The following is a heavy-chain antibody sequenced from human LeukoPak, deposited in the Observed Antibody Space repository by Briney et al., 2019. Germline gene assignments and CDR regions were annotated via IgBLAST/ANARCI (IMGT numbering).Heavy chain of an antibody. CDR2: IWSAGTDK. D-gene: IGHD3-10*01. V-gene: IGHV3-33*01. Sequence: GGSLRLSCAPSGFTFSTYGMHWVRQAPGKGREWVTVIWSAGTDKYYADSVKGQFTISRDNSSNTLYLQMDSLRVEDTAVYYCARRNPGTHSFDYCGQGTLVTVSS. CDR1: GFTFSTYG. J-gene: IGHJ4*02. CDR3: ARRNPGTHSFDY.